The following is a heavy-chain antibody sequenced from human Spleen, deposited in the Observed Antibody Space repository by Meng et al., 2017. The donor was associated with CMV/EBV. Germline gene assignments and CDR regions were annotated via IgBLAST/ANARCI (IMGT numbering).Heavy chain of an antibody. CDR3: ARYSMMGPRGYYYGIDV. CDR2: ISTNSSSR. D-gene: IGHD3-3*01. J-gene: IGHJ6*02. V-gene: IGHV3-21*01. CDR1: GFTFSSYG. Sequence: GESLKISCAASGFTFSSYGMTWVRQAPRKGLEWVSSISTNSSSRYYADSVKGRFTISRDNAKSSVYLQMSSLRAEDTAVYYCARYSMMGPRGYYYGIDVWGQGTTVTVSS.